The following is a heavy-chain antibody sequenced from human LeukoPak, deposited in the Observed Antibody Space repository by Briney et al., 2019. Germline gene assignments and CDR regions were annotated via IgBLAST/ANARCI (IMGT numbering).Heavy chain of an antibody. V-gene: IGHV4-59*08. D-gene: IGHD6-19*01. CDR3: ASRLAVAGSGFDY. CDR2: VYYSGST. Sequence: PSETLSLTCTVSGGSISSYYWTWIRQPPGKGLEWLGYVYYSGSTNYNPSLKSRVTISVDTSKNQFSLKLSSVTAADTAVYYCASRLAVAGSGFDYWGQGTLVTVSS. J-gene: IGHJ4*02. CDR1: GGSISSYY.